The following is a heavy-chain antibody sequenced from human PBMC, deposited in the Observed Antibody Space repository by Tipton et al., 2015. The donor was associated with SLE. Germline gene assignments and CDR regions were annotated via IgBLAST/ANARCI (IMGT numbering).Heavy chain of an antibody. V-gene: IGHV3-9*01. J-gene: IGHJ6*04. D-gene: IGHD3/OR15-3a*01. CDR3: AKDQGTGGMDV. Sequence: SLRLSCVASGFTFEDYAMHWVRQAPGKGLEWVSRISWSSGNIGYADSVKGRFTISRDNAKNSLFLQMNGLRPEDTALYYCAKDQGTGGMDVWGKGTTVTVSS. CDR1: GFTFEDYA. CDR2: ISWSSGNI.